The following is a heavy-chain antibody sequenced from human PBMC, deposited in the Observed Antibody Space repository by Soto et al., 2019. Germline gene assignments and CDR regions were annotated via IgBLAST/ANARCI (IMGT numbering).Heavy chain of an antibody. J-gene: IGHJ4*02. Sequence: QIQLVQSGAEVKKPGASVKVSCKASGYIFTSQGISWVRQAPGQGLEGMGWISTYNGNPNYAQKRQGRVTMTTNTSPTPAFLELTGLTSDDTAVYYCARGRTRALDYWGQGTPVIVSS. CDR3: ARGRTRALDY. CDR2: ISTYNGNP. D-gene: IGHD1-7*01. CDR1: GYIFTSQG. V-gene: IGHV1-18*01.